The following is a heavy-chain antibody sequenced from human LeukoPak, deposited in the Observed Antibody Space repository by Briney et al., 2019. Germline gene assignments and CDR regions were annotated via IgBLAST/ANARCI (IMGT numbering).Heavy chain of an antibody. V-gene: IGHV4-61*02. CDR2: IYTSGST. CDR3: ARRRRYYYDSSGYPYDY. J-gene: IGHJ4*02. Sequence: SETLSLTCTVSGGSVSSGSYYWSWIRQPAGKGLEWIGRIYTSGSTNYNPSLKSRVSISIDTSKNQFSLKLSSVTAADTAVYYCARRRRYYYDSSGYPYDYWGQGTLVTVSS. D-gene: IGHD3-22*01. CDR1: GGSVSSGSYY.